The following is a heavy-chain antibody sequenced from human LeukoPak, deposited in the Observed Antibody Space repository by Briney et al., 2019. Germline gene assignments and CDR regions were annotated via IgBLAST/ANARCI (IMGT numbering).Heavy chain of an antibody. D-gene: IGHD2-8*01. Sequence: SVKVSCKASGGTFSSYAISWVRQAPGQGLEWMGRIIPIFGTANYAQKFQGRVTITTDESTSTAYMELSSLRSEDTAVYYCARDRSNIVLTVYEENWFDPWGQGTLVTVSS. CDR1: GGTFSSYA. CDR3: ARDRSNIVLTVYEENWFDP. V-gene: IGHV1-69*05. J-gene: IGHJ5*02. CDR2: IIPIFGTA.